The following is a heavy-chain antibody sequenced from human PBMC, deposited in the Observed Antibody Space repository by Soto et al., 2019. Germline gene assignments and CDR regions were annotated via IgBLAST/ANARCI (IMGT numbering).Heavy chain of an antibody. D-gene: IGHD1-7*01. CDR1: GNTLTASA. Sequence: QVQLVQSGAEVKRPGASVKVACRASGNTLTASAVHWVRQAPGQRLEWMGWIIAGNGNKKYSQKFQGGLTITTDTSATTAYMELNRLKSEDTDVYVCACGGGNFPYFDSWGQGTMVTVSS. V-gene: IGHV1-3*01. J-gene: IGHJ4*02. CDR3: ACGGGNFPYFDS. CDR2: IIAGNGNK.